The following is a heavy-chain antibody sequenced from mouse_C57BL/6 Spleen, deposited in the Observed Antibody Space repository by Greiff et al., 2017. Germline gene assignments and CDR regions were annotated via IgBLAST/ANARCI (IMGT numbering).Heavy chain of an antibody. Sequence: EVKVIESGGGLVQPKGSLKISCEASGFSFNTYAMNWVRQAPGKGLEWVARIRSKSNNYATYYADTVKDRFTISRDDSESMLYLQMNNLKTEDTAMNYCGSPFYYYLGMDYWGQGTSVTVSS. CDR3: GSPFYYYLGMDY. D-gene: IGHD2-1*01. CDR2: IRSKSNNYAT. J-gene: IGHJ4*01. V-gene: IGHV10-1*01. CDR1: GFSFNTYA.